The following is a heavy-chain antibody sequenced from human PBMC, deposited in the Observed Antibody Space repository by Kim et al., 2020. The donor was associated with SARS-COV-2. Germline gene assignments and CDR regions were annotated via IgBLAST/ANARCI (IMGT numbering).Heavy chain of an antibody. CDR2: ISWNSGSI. CDR1: GFTFDDYA. D-gene: IGHD3-22*01. V-gene: IGHV3-9*01. Sequence: GGSLRLSCAASGFTFDDYAMHWVRQAPGKGLEWVSGISWNSGSIGYADSVKGRFTISRDNAKNSLYLQMNSLRAEDTALYYCAKSLYYDSSGYSSSGAFDIWGQGTMVTVSS. J-gene: IGHJ3*02. CDR3: AKSLYYDSSGYSSSGAFDI.